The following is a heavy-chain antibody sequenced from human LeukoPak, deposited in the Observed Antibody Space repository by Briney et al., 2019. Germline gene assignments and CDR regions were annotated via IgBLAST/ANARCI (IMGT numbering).Heavy chain of an antibody. CDR1: GGSFSGYY. V-gene: IGHV4-34*01. CDR2: INHSGST. CDR3: ARGGVAVAAASNYFDY. J-gene: IGHJ4*02. D-gene: IGHD6-19*01. Sequence: PSETLSLTCAVYGGSFSGYYWSWIRQPPGKGLEWIGEINHSGSTNYNPSLKSRVTISVDTPKNQFSLKLSSVTAADTAVYYCARGGVAVAAASNYFDYWGQGTLVTVSS.